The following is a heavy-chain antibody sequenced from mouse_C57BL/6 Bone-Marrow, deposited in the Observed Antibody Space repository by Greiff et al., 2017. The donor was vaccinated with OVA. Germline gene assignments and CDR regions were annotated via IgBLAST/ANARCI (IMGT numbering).Heavy chain of an antibody. J-gene: IGHJ3*01. CDR1: GFTFSSYG. V-gene: IGHV5-6*01. CDR3: ARQEGSSLGRFAY. D-gene: IGHD3-3*01. Sequence: EVQLVESGGDLVKPGGSLKLSCAASGFTFSSYGMSWVRQTPDKRLEWVATISSGGSYTYYPDSVKGRFTISRDNAKNTLYLQMSSLKSEDTAMYYCARQEGSSLGRFAYWGQGTLVTVSA. CDR2: ISSGGSYT.